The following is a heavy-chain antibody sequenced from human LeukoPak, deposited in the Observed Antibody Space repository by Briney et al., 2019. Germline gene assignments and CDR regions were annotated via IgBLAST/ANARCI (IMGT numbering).Heavy chain of an antibody. V-gene: IGHV3-9*03. D-gene: IGHD3-9*01. CDR2: ISWSSGSI. CDR3: AKAMDDILTYPDY. J-gene: IGHJ4*02. CDR1: GFTFDDYA. Sequence: GGSLRLSCAASGFTFDDYAMHWVRQAPGKGLEWVSGISWSSGSIGYADSVKGRFTISRDNAKNSLYLQMNSLRAEDMALYYCAKAMDDILTYPDYWGQGTLVTVSS.